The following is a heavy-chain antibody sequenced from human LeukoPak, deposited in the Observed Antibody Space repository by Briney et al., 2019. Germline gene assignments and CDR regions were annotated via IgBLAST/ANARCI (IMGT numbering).Heavy chain of an antibody. CDR2: IYYSGST. CDR3: ARLNCSSTSCCQDY. Sequence: SETLSLTCTVSGGSISSGGYYRSWIRQHPGKGLEWIGYIYYSGSTYYKPSLKGRVTISVETPKNQFFLKLSSVTDADTAVYYCARLNCSSTSCCQDYWGQGTLVTVSS. J-gene: IGHJ4*02. V-gene: IGHV4-31*03. D-gene: IGHD2-2*01. CDR1: GGSISSGGYY.